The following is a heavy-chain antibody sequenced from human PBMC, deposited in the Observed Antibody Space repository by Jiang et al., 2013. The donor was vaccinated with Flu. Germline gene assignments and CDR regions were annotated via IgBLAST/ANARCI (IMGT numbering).Heavy chain of an antibody. Sequence: VQLVESGGGLVKPGGSLRLSCAASGFTFTNAWMSWVRQAPGKGLEWVGRIKSNADGGTTNYAAPVKGRFSISRDDSKTTLYLQMNSLQTEDTAVYYCTTRLIVGATGTEKEDFDHWGQGTLVTVSS. CDR3: TTRLIVGATGTEKEDFDH. J-gene: IGHJ4*02. CDR2: IKSNADGGTT. CDR1: GFTFTNAW. V-gene: IGHV3-15*01. D-gene: IGHD1-26*01.